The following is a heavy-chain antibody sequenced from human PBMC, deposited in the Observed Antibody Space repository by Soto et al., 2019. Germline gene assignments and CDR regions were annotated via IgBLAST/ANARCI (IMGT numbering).Heavy chain of an antibody. V-gene: IGHV4-34*01. CDR1: GGSFSGYY. CDR2: INHSGST. D-gene: IGHD2-15*01. CDR3: ARYSSIGGFDY. Sequence: SETLSLTCAVYGGSFSGYYWSWIRQPPGKGLEWIGEINHSGSTNYNPSLKSRVTISVDTSKNQFSLKLSSVTAADTAVYYCARYSSIGGFDYWGQGTLVTVSS. J-gene: IGHJ4*02.